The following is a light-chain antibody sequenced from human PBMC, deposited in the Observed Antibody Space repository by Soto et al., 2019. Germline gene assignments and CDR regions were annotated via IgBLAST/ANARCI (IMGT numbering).Light chain of an antibody. V-gene: IGKV3-15*01. CDR3: QQYDNWPPLT. J-gene: IGKJ4*01. CDR1: QSVSSN. CDR2: GAS. Sequence: EVVMTQSPATLSASPGERATLSCRASQSVSSNLAWYQQHPGQAPRLLIYGASTRATGVPARFSGSGSGTHFTLTINSLQSEDFAVYYCQQYDNWPPLTFGGGTRVEIE.